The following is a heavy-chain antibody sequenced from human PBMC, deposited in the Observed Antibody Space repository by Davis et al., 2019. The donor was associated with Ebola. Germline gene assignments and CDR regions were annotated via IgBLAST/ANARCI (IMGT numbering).Heavy chain of an antibody. CDR2: ISAYNGNT. D-gene: IGHD6-13*01. CDR1: GYTFTSYG. Sequence: AASAKVSCKASGYTFTSYGISSVRQAPGQGLEWMGCISAYNGNTNYAQKLQGRVTITADKSTSTAYMELSSLRSEDTAVYYCAREIRKKIAAVDYWGQGTLVTVSS. J-gene: IGHJ4*02. V-gene: IGHV1-18*01. CDR3: AREIRKKIAAVDY.